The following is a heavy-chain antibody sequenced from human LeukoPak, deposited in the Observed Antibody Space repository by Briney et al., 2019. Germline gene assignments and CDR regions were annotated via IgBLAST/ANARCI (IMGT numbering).Heavy chain of an antibody. CDR1: GGSFSDYY. D-gene: IGHD3-10*01. V-gene: IGHV4-34*01. J-gene: IGHJ4*02. CDR2: INQSGTT. Sequence: SETLSLTCAVYGGSFSDYYWNWIRQPPGKGLEWIGEINQSGTTNYNPSLKSRPTISLDTSKNHLFLKLTSATAADTALYYCAGGATPGVFWGQGILVTVSA. CDR3: AGGATPGVF.